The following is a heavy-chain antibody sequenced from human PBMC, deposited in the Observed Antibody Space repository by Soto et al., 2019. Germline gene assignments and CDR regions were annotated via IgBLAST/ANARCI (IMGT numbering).Heavy chain of an antibody. J-gene: IGHJ4*02. CDR3: ARRAEWTRYGSGSYFDY. D-gene: IGHD3-10*01. V-gene: IGHV4-34*01. CDR1: GGSFSGYY. Sequence: SETLSLTCAVYGGSFSGYYWSWIRQPPGKGLEWIGEINHSGSTNYNPSLKSRVTISVDTSKNQFSLKLSSVTAADTAVYYCARRAEWTRYGSGSYFDYWGQGALVTVSS. CDR2: INHSGST.